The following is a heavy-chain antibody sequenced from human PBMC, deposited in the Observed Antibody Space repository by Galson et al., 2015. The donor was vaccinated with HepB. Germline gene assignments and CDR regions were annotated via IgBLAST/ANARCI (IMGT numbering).Heavy chain of an antibody. J-gene: IGHJ5*02. V-gene: IGHV3-7*01. D-gene: IGHD6-13*01. CDR1: RFTFSKHW. CDR2: IKQDGSEK. CDR3: AGGVAAGAA. Sequence: SLRLSCAASRFTFSKHWMSWVRQPPGKGLEWVANIKQDGSEKYYVDSVKGRFTISRDNTKNSLYLQMNSLKVEDTAIYYCAGGVAAGAAWGQGTLVTVSS.